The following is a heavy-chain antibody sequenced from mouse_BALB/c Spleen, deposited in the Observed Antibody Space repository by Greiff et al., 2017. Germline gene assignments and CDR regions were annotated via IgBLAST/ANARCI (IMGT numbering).Heavy chain of an antibody. Sequence: EVKVVESGGGLVQPGGSLKLSCAASGFTFSSYGMSWVRQTPDKRLELVATINSNGGSTYYPDSVKGRFTISRDNAKNTLYLQMSSLKSEDTAMYYCAREAYYYGSSYSCFDYWGQGTTLTVSS. CDR1: GFTFSSYG. CDR3: AREAYYYGSSYSCFDY. J-gene: IGHJ2*01. V-gene: IGHV5-6-3*01. CDR2: INSNGGST. D-gene: IGHD1-1*01.